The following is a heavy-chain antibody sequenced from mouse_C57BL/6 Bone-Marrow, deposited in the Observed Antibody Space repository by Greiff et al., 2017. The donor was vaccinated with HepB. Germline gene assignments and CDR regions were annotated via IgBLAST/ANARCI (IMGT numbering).Heavy chain of an antibody. Sequence: QVQLQQSGPELVKPGASVKISCKASGYAFSSSWMNWVKQRPGKGLEWIGRIYPGDGDTNYNGKFKGKATLTADKSSSTAYMQLNSLTSEDSAVYFCARWGRLYFDYWGQGTTLTVSS. V-gene: IGHV1-82*01. CDR1: GYAFSSSW. CDR2: IYPGDGDT. D-gene: IGHD2-13*01. J-gene: IGHJ2*01. CDR3: ARWGRLYFDY.